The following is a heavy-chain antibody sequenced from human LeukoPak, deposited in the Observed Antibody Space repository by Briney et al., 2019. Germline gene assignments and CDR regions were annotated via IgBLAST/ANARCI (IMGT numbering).Heavy chain of an antibody. CDR1: GGSTSSYY. V-gene: IGHV4-59*01. CDR3: ARGPVIQLWNR. CDR2: IYYSGST. Sequence: SETLSLTCTVSGGSTSSYYWSWIRQPPGKGLEWIGYIYYSGSTNYNPSLKSRVTISVDTSKNQFSLKLSSVTAADTAVYYCARGPVIQLWNRWGQGTLVTVSS. J-gene: IGHJ4*02. D-gene: IGHD5-18*01.